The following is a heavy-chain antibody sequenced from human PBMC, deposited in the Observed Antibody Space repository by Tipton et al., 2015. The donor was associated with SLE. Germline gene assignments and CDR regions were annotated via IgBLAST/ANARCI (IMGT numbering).Heavy chain of an antibody. CDR1: GGSIKSHY. CDR2: IFYSGDI. Sequence: TLSLTCSFSGGSIKSHYCSWIRQSPEKGLEWIGYIFYSGDIKYNPSLKSRVTMSVDTSKNQFSLKLSSVTAADTAVYYCARGPYDDFWSGPFDYWGQGTLVTVSS. J-gene: IGHJ4*02. V-gene: IGHV4-59*11. D-gene: IGHD3-3*01. CDR3: ARGPYDDFWSGPFDY.